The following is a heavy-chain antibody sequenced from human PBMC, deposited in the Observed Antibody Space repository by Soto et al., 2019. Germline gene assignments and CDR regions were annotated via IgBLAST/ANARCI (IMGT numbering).Heavy chain of an antibody. D-gene: IGHD2-2*01. CDR3: ARASLKYCSSTSCPNDY. V-gene: IGHV3-74*01. CDR2: INSDGSST. J-gene: IGHJ4*02. CDR1: GFTFSSYW. Sequence: GWSLRLSCAASGFTFSSYWMHWVRQAPGKGLVWVSRINSDGSSTSYADSVKGRFTISRDNAKNTLYLQMNSLRAEDTAVYYCARASLKYCSSTSCPNDYWGQGTLVTVSS.